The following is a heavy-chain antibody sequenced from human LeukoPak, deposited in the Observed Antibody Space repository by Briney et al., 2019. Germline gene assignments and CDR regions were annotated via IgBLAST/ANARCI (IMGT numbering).Heavy chain of an antibody. CDR2: ISSSGSTI. Sequence: GGSLRLSCAASGFTFSDYYMSWIRQAPGKGLEWVSYISSSGSTIYYADSVKGRFTISRDNAKNSLYLQMNSLRAEDTAVYYCARRRYSGSSQHFDYWGQGTLVTVSS. D-gene: IGHD1-26*01. CDR1: GFTFSDYY. V-gene: IGHV3-11*04. CDR3: ARRRYSGSSQHFDY. J-gene: IGHJ4*02.